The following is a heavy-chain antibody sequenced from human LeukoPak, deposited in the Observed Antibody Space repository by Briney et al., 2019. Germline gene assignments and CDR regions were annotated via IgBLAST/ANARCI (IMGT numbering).Heavy chain of an antibody. Sequence: ASVKVSCKASGYTFTGYYMHWVRQAPGQGLEWMGWINPNTGGTNYAQKFQGRLTMHRDTSTRTAYMEPSGLRSDDTAVYYLPCSKGLHTRGLVGAFDYWGQGTLVTVSS. V-gene: IGHV1-2*02. CDR1: GYTFTGYY. D-gene: IGHD1-26*01. CDR2: INPNTGGT. J-gene: IGHJ4*02. CDR3: PCSKGLHTRGLVGAFDY.